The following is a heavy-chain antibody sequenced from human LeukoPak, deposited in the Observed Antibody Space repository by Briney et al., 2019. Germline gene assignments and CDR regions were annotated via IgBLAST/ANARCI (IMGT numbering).Heavy chain of an antibody. Sequence: GASVKVSCKASGYTFTSYGISWVRQAPGQGLEWMGWISAYNGNTNYAQKLQGRVTMTTDTSTSTAYMELRSLRSDDTAVYYCARLLRVRYYDSSGSFDYWGQGTLVTVSS. V-gene: IGHV1-18*01. CDR2: ISAYNGNT. D-gene: IGHD3-22*01. CDR1: GYTFTSYG. CDR3: ARLLRVRYYDSSGSFDY. J-gene: IGHJ4*02.